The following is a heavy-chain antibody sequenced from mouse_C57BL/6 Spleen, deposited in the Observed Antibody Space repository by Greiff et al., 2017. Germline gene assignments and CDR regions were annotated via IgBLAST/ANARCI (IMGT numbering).Heavy chain of an antibody. CDR2: IDPETGGT. D-gene: IGHD4-1*01. V-gene: IGHV1-15*01. J-gene: IGHJ2*01. Sequence: QVQLQQSGAELVRPGASVTLSCKASGYTFTDYEMHWVKQTPVHGLEWIGAIDPETGGTAYNQKFKGKATLTADKSSSTAYMELRSLTSEDSAVYYYTRSAGTGCWGQGTTLTVSS. CDR3: TRSAGTGC. CDR1: GYTFTDYE.